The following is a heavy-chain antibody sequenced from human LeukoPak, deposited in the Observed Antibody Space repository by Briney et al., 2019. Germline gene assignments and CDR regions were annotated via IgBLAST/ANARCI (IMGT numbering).Heavy chain of an antibody. V-gene: IGHV3-66*02. CDR2: IYSGGRT. CDR1: GFTVSSNY. Sequence: PGGSLRLSCAASGFTVSSNYMSWVRQAPGKGLEWVSVIYSGGRTYYADSVKGRFTISRDNAKNSLYLQMNSLRAEDTAVYYCASGASIAAAGKVSSWDYWGQGTLVTVSS. D-gene: IGHD6-13*01. CDR3: ASGASIAAAGKVSSWDY. J-gene: IGHJ4*02.